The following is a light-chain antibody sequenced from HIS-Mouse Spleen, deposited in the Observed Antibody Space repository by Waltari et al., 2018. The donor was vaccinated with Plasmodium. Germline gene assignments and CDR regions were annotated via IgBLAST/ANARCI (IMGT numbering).Light chain of an antibody. V-gene: IGLV2-8*01. Sequence: QSALTHPPSPSVSPGQSVTISCTAPSSAVGGSNSISWYQQHPGKAPKLMIYEVSNRPSGVPNRFSGSKSGNTASLTVSGLQAEDEADYYCSSYAGSNNLVFGGGTKLTVL. CDR2: EVS. CDR3: SSYAGSNNLV. J-gene: IGLJ2*01. CDR1: SSAVGGSNS.